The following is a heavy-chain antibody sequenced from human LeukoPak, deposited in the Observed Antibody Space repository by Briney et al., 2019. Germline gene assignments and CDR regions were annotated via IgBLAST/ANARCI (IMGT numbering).Heavy chain of an antibody. J-gene: IGHJ4*02. CDR2: ISSSGSTI. Sequence: GGSLRLSCAASGFTFSDYYMSWIRQAPGKGLEWVSYISSSGSTIYYADSVKGRFTISRDNSKNTLYLQMNSLRAEDTAVYYCARVVAPHDYSDYWGQGTLVTVSS. D-gene: IGHD6-6*01. V-gene: IGHV3-11*04. CDR3: ARVVAPHDYSDY. CDR1: GFTFSDYY.